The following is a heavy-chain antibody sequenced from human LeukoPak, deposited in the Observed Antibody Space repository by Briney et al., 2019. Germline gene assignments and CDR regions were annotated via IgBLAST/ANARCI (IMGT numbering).Heavy chain of an antibody. J-gene: IGHJ4*02. CDR3: ARGYCSGGSCYFPYFDY. CDR1: DHTFTSYG. CDR2: ISAYNGNT. Sequence: ASVKVSCKPSDHTFTSYGISWVRQAPGHGLEWWGWISAYNGNTSYAQKLQGRVTMTTDTSTSTAYMELRSLRSDDTAVYYCARGYCSGGSCYFPYFDYWGQGTLVTVSS. V-gene: IGHV1-18*01. D-gene: IGHD2-15*01.